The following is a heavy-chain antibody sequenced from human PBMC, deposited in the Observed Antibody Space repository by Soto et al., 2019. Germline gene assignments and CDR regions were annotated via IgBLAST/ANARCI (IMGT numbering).Heavy chain of an antibody. J-gene: IGHJ4*02. CDR1: GFAFNNYG. V-gene: IGHV3-21*01. Sequence: GGSLRLSCTVSGFAFNNYGINWVRQAPGKGLEWVSSISKSDYTYYSDSVKGRFTISRDNAKSSVSLQMNTLRVEDTAVYYCAREDSIIIPAVSDFWGQGPLGTASS. D-gene: IGHD2-2*01. CDR3: AREDSIIIPAVSDF. CDR2: ISKSDYT.